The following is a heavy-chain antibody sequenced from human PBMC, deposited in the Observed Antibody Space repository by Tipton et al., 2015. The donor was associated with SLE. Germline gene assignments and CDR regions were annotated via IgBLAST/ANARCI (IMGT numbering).Heavy chain of an antibody. CDR2: INHSGGT. Sequence: LRLSCAVYGGSFSGYYWSWIRQPPGKGLEWIGEINHSGGTNYNPSLKSRVTISVDTSKNQFSLKLSSVTAADTAVYYCAREPVYYYYYMDVWGKGTTVTVSS. J-gene: IGHJ6*03. CDR1: GGSFSGYY. CDR3: AREPVYYYYYMDV. V-gene: IGHV4-34*01.